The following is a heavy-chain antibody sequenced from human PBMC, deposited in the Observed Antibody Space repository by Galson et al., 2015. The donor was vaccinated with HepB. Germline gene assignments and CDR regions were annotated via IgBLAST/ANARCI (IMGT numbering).Heavy chain of an antibody. CDR2: IIPILGIA. CDR3: ARTKYYDILTGYYFWYFDL. CDR1: GGTFSSCA. J-gene: IGHJ2*01. V-gene: IGHV1-69*04. Sequence: SVKVSCKASGGTFSSCAISWVRQAPGQGLEWMGRIIPILGIANYAQKFQGRVTITADKSTSTAYMELSSLRSEDTAVYYCARTKYYDILTGYYFWYFDLWGRGTLVTVSS. D-gene: IGHD3-9*01.